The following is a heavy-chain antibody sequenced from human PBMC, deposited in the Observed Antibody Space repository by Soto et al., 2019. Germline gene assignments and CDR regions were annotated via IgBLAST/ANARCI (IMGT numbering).Heavy chain of an antibody. V-gene: IGHV3-23*04. CDR3: AKSLVGATKVYYYGMDV. D-gene: IGHD1-26*01. CDR1: GFAFRSHE. Sequence: EMQLVESGGVLVQPGGSLRLSCAASGFAFRSHEMNWVRQAPGKGPEWVSAISGSGGSTYYADSVKGRFTISRDNSKNTLYLQMNSLRAEDTAVYYCAKSLVGATKVYYYGMDVWGQGTTVTVSS. CDR2: ISGSGGST. J-gene: IGHJ6*02.